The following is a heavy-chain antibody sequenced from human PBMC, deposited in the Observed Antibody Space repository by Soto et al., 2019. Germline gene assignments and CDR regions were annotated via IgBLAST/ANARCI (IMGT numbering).Heavy chain of an antibody. CDR2: IKADETT. J-gene: IGHJ6*02. CDR3: TRDTYYGMDV. Sequence: PGGSLRLSCAASGFTFSSYAMSWVRQAPGEGLLWVSHIKADETTHYADSVKGRFTISRDNAKNTVYLQMDSLRAEDTSIYYCTRDTYYGMDVWGQGTTVTVSS. V-gene: IGHV3-74*01. CDR1: GFTFSSYA.